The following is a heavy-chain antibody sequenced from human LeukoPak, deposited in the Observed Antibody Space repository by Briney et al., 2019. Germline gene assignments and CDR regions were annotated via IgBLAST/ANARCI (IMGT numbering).Heavy chain of an antibody. D-gene: IGHD3-22*01. CDR3: ARVKNYYDSSGYYSEHTGYFDY. Sequence: PSETLSLTCTVSGGSISSSSYYWGWIRQPPGKGLEWIGSIYYSGSTYYNPSLKSRVTISVDTSKNQFSLKLSSVTAADTAVYYRARVKNYYDSSGYYSEHTGYFDYWGQGTLVTVSS. V-gene: IGHV4-39*07. CDR1: GGSISSSSYY. CDR2: IYYSGST. J-gene: IGHJ4*02.